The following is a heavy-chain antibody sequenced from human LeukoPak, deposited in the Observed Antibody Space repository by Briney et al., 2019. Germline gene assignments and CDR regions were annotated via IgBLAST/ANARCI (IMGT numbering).Heavy chain of an antibody. J-gene: IGHJ4*02. D-gene: IGHD2/OR15-2a*01. CDR1: GFTLSDWW. CDR2: IKEDGGVK. Sequence: GGSLRLSCAASGFTLSDWWMSWVRQAPGKGLEWVANIKEDGGVKSYAGSVKGRFTISRDNAKKSLYLQMTSLSAEDTAVYYCARRNNFDYWGQGTLVTVSS. CDR3: ARRNNFDY. V-gene: IGHV3-7*01.